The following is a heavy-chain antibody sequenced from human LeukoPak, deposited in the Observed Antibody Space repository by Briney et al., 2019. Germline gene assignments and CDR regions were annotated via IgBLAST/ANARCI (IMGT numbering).Heavy chain of an antibody. CDR2: INTDGTVT. V-gene: IGHV3-74*01. D-gene: IGHD6-19*01. CDR1: GFTFSKYW. CDR3: ATKQWLAPPPDS. Sequence: GVPLRLSCAASGFTFSKYWVLWVRQAPGKALEGVSRINTDGTVTTYADSVKGRFTVSRDNADNTMFLQMNSVRDEDTAVYYCATKQWLAPPPDSWGQGTPVTVSS. J-gene: IGHJ4*02.